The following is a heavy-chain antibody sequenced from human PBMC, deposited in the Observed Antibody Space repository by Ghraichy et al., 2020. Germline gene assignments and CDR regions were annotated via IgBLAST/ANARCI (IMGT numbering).Heavy chain of an antibody. CDR2: IYYTGTT. Sequence: SETLSLTCTVSGGAISDSGNYYWGWIRQPPGKGLEWIASIYYTGTTHYNASLKSRATISVDTPKNQFSLRVTSLTAADTAVYYCARSRQRFRAAAGDFDSWGQGTLVTVSS. CDR1: GGAISDSGNYY. J-gene: IGHJ4*02. D-gene: IGHD6-13*01. CDR3: ARSRQRFRAAAGDFDS. V-gene: IGHV4-39*01.